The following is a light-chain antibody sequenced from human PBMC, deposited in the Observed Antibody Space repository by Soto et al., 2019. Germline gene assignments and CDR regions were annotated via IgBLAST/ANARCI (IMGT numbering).Light chain of an antibody. V-gene: IGKV3-15*01. Sequence: EIVMTQSPATLSVSPGERATLSCRASQSVRSSLAWYQQSPGQAPRLLIYGASTRASGIPARFSGSGSGTEFTLTISSLQSEDFAVYYCQQYYNWPMYTFGLGTKLEI. CDR1: QSVRSS. CDR2: GAS. CDR3: QQYYNWPMYT. J-gene: IGKJ2*01.